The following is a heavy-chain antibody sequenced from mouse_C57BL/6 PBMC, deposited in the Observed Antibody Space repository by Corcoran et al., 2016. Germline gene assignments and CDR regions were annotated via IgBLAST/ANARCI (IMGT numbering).Heavy chain of an antibody. J-gene: IGHJ2*01. CDR1: GYTFTSYG. Sequence: QVQLQQSGAELARPGASVKLSCKASGYTFTSYGISWVKQRTGQGLEWIGEIYPRSGNTYYNEKFKGKATLTADKSSSTAYMELRSLTSEDSAVYFCARVRVGREEYYFDYWGQGTTLTVSS. V-gene: IGHV1-81*01. CDR3: ARVRVGREEYYFDY. D-gene: IGHD4-1*01. CDR2: IYPRSGNT.